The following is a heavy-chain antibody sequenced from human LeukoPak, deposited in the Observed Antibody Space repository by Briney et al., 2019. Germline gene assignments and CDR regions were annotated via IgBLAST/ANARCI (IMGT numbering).Heavy chain of an antibody. CDR3: ARAGGGIFTVDY. D-gene: IGHD1-14*01. Sequence: KVSCKASGYTYTGYYMHWVRQAPGQGLEWMGWINPNSGGTNYAQKFQGRVTMTRDTSISTAYMELSRLRSDDTAVYYCARAGGGIFTVDYWGQGTLVTVSS. CDR1: GYTYTGYY. J-gene: IGHJ4*02. CDR2: INPNSGGT. V-gene: IGHV1-2*02.